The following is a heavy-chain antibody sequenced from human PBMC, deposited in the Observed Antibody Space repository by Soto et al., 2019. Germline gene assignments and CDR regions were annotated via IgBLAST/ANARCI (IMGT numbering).Heavy chain of an antibody. J-gene: IGHJ4*02. CDR2: INPSGGST. Sequence: ASVKVSCKASGYTFTSYYMHWVRQAPGQGLEWMGIINPSGGSTSYAQKFQGRVTMTRDTSTSTVYMELSSLRSEDTAVYYCARDRADIVVVPAAPGYWGQGTXVTVSS. D-gene: IGHD2-2*01. CDR3: ARDRADIVVVPAAPGY. CDR1: GYTFTSYY. V-gene: IGHV1-46*03.